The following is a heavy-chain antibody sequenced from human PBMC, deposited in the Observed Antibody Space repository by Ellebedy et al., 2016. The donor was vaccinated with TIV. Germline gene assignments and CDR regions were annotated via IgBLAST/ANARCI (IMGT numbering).Heavy chain of an antibody. D-gene: IGHD3-16*01. V-gene: IGHV3-74*01. J-gene: IGHJ4*02. Sequence: GESLKISCAASGFTFSNYWMHWVRQAPGKGLVWVSRIYNDGSSTSYADSVEGRFTISRDNPKHTVYLQMNSLRVEDTSVYYCVRDGSYDYGDYWGQGTVVTVSS. CDR1: GFTFSNYW. CDR3: VRDGSYDYGDY. CDR2: IYNDGSST.